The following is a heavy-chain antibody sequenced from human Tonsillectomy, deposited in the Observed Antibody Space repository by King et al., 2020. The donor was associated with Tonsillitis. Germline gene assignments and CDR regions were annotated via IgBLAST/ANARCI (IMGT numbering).Heavy chain of an antibody. J-gene: IGHJ4*02. CDR1: GGSISSEGYS. Sequence: VQLQESGPGLVKPSQTLSLTCAVSGGSISSEGYSWSWIRQPPGKGLEWIGYIYYTGSTHYNPSLKSRVTMSVATSKNQFSLKLSSVTAADTAVYYCARVNSSGYYSYYFDYWGQGTLVTVTS. CDR2: IYYTGST. V-gene: IGHV4-30-4*07. D-gene: IGHD3-22*01. CDR3: ARVNSSGYYSYYFDY.